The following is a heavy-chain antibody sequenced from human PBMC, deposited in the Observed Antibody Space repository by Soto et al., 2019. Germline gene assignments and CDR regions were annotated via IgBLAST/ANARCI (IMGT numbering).Heavy chain of an antibody. J-gene: IGHJ4*02. V-gene: IGHV2-5*02. D-gene: IGHD1-26*01. CDR2: IYWDDTK. CDR1: GFSLTTDRVG. Sequence: QITLKESGPTLVKPTQTLTLTCTFSGFSLTTDRVGVGWIRQPPGEALEWLAVIYWDDTKTYRPSLESRLTITKDTSKNQVALTMTNMDSVDTATYYCAHAYGGRSLYWGQGTLVIVSS. CDR3: AHAYGGRSLY.